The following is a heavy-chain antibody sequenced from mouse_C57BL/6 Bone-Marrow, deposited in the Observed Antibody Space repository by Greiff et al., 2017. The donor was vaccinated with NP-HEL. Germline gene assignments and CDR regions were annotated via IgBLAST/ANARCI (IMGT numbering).Heavy chain of an antibody. D-gene: IGHD1-1*01. CDR2: ISSGGSYT. CDR3: ARHYYGSSWYFDV. Sequence: EVQGVESGGDLVKPGGSLKLSCAASGFTFSSYGMSWVRQTPDKRLEWVATISSGGSYTYYPDSVKGRFIISRDNAKNTLYLQMSSLKSEDTAMYYCARHYYGSSWYFDVWGTGTTVTVSS. V-gene: IGHV5-6*01. J-gene: IGHJ1*03. CDR1: GFTFSSYG.